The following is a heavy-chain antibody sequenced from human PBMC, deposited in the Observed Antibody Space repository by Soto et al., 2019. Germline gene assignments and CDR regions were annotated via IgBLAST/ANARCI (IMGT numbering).Heavy chain of an antibody. D-gene: IGHD4-17*01. CDR3: AKALLHGDQELDY. CDR2: ISYDGSNK. V-gene: IGHV3-30*18. J-gene: IGHJ4*02. Sequence: QVQLVESGGGVVQPGRSLRLSCAASGFTFSSYGMHWVRQAPGKGLEWVAVISYDGSNKYYADSVKGRFTISRDNSKNTLYLQMNSLRAEDTAVYYCAKALLHGDQELDYWGQGTLVTVSS. CDR1: GFTFSSYG.